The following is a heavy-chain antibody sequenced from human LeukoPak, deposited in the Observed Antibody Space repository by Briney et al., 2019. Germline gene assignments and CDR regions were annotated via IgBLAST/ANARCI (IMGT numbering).Heavy chain of an antibody. CDR3: ARDLPITMVRGTHFDY. CDR2: IKQDGSEI. D-gene: IGHD3-10*01. CDR1: GFKFNSYW. V-gene: IGHV3-7*01. Sequence: QAGGSLRLSCAASGFKFNSYWMSWVRQAPGKGLECVANIKQDGSEIYFVDSVKGRFTISRDNAKNTLYLQMNSLRAEDTAVYYCARDLPITMVRGTHFDYWGQGTLVTVSS. J-gene: IGHJ4*02.